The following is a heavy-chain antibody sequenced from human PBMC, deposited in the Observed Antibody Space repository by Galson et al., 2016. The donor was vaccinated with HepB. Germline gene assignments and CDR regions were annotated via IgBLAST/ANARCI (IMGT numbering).Heavy chain of an antibody. CDR2: ITSSAGST. V-gene: IGHV3-23*01. CDR3: AKEGAAAGYPSFDY. D-gene: IGHD6-13*01. J-gene: IGHJ4*02. CDR1: GFTFSSYA. Sequence: SLRLSCAASGFTFSSYAMNWVRQAPGKGLEWVSTITSSAGSTYYTDSVKGRFTISRDNSKNTLYLQMNSLTAEDTAVYYCAKEGAAAGYPSFDYWGQGTLVTVSS.